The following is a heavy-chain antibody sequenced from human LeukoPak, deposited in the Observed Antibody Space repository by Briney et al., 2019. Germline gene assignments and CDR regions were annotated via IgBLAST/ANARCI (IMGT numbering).Heavy chain of an antibody. V-gene: IGHV4-34*01. Sequence: SETLFLTCAVYGGSFRGYYWSWIRQPPGKGLEWIGEINHSGSTNYNPSLKSRVTISLDTSKNQFSLTLSSVTAADTAVYYCARRWVYDKRAFDAWGQGTMVTVSS. CDR2: INHSGST. D-gene: IGHD3-16*01. CDR3: ARRWVYDKRAFDA. CDR1: GGSFRGYY. J-gene: IGHJ3*01.